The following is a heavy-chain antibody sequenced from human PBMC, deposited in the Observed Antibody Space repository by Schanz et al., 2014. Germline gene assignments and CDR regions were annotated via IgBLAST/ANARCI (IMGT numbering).Heavy chain of an antibody. Sequence: EVQLVESGGALVQPGGSLRLSCAASGFTFSRYAMHWVRQAPGKGLEWVSHISGSSSTKYYADSVKGRFTISRDNSKNTLYLQMNSLRVEDTAVYYCAKVAPAAPDRASRCHGTPITVSS. CDR2: ISGSSSTK. V-gene: IGHV3-48*04. CDR3: AKVAPAAPDRAS. CDR1: GFTFSRYA. J-gene: IGHJ5*01. D-gene: IGHD2-2*01.